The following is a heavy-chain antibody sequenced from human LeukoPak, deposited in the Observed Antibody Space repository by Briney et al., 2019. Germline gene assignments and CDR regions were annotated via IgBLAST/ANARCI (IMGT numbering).Heavy chain of an antibody. CDR2: INPNSGGT. Sequence: ASVKVSCKASGYTFTGYYMHWVRQAPGQGLEWMGWINPNSGGTNYAQKFQGRVTMTRDTSISTAYMELSRLRSDDTAVYYCARDTYYDSSGPPGSYFDYWGQGTLVTVSS. CDR1: GYTFTGYY. V-gene: IGHV1-2*02. J-gene: IGHJ4*02. D-gene: IGHD3-22*01. CDR3: ARDTYYDSSGPPGSYFDY.